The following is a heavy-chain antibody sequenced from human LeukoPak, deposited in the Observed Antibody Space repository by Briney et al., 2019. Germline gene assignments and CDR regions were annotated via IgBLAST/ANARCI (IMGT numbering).Heavy chain of an antibody. CDR3: AKESLEYDMVRMDV. D-gene: IGHD3-9*01. J-gene: IGHJ6*02. V-gene: IGHV3-43*02. CDR2: INGDGRST. CDR1: GLTFNDYA. Sequence: GGSVRLSCAASGLTFNDYAMHWVRQAPGRGLEWVSLINGDGRSTYYADSVKGRFTISRDNSKNSLYMQMNSLRSEDTALYYCAKESLEYDMVRMDVWGQATTGTVSS.